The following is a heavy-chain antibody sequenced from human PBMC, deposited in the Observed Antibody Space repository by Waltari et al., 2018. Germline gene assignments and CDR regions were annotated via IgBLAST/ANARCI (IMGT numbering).Heavy chain of an antibody. V-gene: IGHV4-59*01. Sequence: QVQLQESGPGLVKPSETLSLTCTVSGGSISSYYWSWIRQPPGKGLEWIGYIYYSGSTNYNPSLKSRVTISVDTSKNQFSLKLSSVTAADTAVYYCARDPCGGDCPLDYWGQGTLVTVSS. CDR2: IYYSGST. J-gene: IGHJ4*02. CDR3: ARDPCGGDCPLDY. D-gene: IGHD2-21*01. CDR1: GGSISSYY.